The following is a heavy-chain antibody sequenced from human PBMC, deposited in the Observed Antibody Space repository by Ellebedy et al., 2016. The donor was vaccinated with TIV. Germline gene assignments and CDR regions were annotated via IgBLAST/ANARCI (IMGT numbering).Heavy chain of an antibody. V-gene: IGHV4-59*01. J-gene: IGHJ4*02. CDR3: ARGYGSGSYPYFDY. CDR1: GGSISSYY. D-gene: IGHD3-10*01. CDR2: IYYSGST. Sequence: SETLSLXXTVSGGSISSYYWSWIRQPPGKGLEWIGYIYYSGSTNYNPSLKSRVTISVDTSKNQFSLKLSSVIAADTAVYYCARGYGSGSYPYFDYWGQGTLVTVSS.